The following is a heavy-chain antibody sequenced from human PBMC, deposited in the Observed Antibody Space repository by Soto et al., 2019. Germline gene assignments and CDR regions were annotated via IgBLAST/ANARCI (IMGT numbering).Heavy chain of an antibody. D-gene: IGHD1-26*01. V-gene: IGHV3-7*01. J-gene: IGHJ2*01. CDR2: IKQDGSEK. CDR3: ARRATTSAGYFDL. CDR1: GFTFRKYA. Sequence: GGSLRLSCAATGFTFRKYAMSWVRQAPGKGLEWVANIKQDGSEKNYQDSVKGRLTISRDNTKNSLSLQMSSLRAEDTAVYYCARRATTSAGYFDLWGRGILVTVSS.